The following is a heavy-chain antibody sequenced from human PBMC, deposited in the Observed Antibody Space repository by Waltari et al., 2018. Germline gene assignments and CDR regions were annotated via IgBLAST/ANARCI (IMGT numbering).Heavy chain of an antibody. J-gene: IGHJ4*02. CDR3: ARGHRRYYYDSSGYYYKDY. V-gene: IGHV1-8*03. CDR2: MNPNIGNT. Sequence: QVQLVQSGAEVKKPGASVKVSCKASGYTFTSYDINWVRQATGQGLEWMGWMNPNIGNTGYEQKFQGRVTITRNTSISTAYMELSSLRSEDTAVYYCARGHRRYYYDSSGYYYKDYWGQGTLVTVSS. CDR1: GYTFTSYD. D-gene: IGHD3-22*01.